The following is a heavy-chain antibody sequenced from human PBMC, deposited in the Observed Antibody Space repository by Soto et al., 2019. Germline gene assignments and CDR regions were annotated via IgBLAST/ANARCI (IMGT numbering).Heavy chain of an antibody. CDR2: IDWDDDK. CDR1: GFSLTTTGMV. Sequence: SGPTLVNPTQTLTLTCTFSGFSLTTTGMVVSWVRQAPGKALEWLALIDWDDDKYYNTFLKTRLTISQDTSRNQVVLTMTNMDPEDTATYYCARMSTAGAHYFYGMDVWGQGTTVTVPS. CDR3: ARMSTAGAHYFYGMDV. V-gene: IGHV2-70*20. J-gene: IGHJ6*02. D-gene: IGHD1-1*01.